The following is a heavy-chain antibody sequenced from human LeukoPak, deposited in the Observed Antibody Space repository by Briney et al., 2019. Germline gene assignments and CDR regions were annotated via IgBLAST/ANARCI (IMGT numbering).Heavy chain of an antibody. CDR3: MTAAGYNFGQY. V-gene: IGHV3-53*01. CDR1: GLTVNNNY. J-gene: IGHJ4*02. D-gene: IGHD5-18*01. Sequence: GGSLRLSCVGSGLTVNNNYMNWVRQAPGKGLEWVSALYIDGNTYYADSVRGRFTISRDNSKITLYPQMNSLRAEDTAIYYCMTAAGYNFGQYWGQGTLVTVSS. CDR2: LYIDGNT.